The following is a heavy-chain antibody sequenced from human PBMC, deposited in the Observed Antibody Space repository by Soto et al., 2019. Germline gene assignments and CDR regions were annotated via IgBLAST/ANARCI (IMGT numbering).Heavy chain of an antibody. CDR3: ASEPTTVPYFDY. J-gene: IGHJ4*02. D-gene: IGHD4-17*01. Sequence: ASVKVSCKASGYTFSSYYMHWVRQATGQGLEWMGIIDPSGGSTTYAQKFQGRVTMTGDTSTSTVYMQLSSLRSEDTAMYYCASEPTTVPYFDYWGQGTLVTVSS. CDR1: GYTFSSYY. V-gene: IGHV1-46*01. CDR2: IDPSGGST.